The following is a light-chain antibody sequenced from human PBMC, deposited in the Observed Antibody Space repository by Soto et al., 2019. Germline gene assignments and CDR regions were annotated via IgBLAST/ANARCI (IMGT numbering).Light chain of an antibody. CDR1: QAIRTD. J-gene: IGKJ1*01. V-gene: IGKV1-17*01. Sequence: DIQVTQFSSSLSASVRHRVTXACRASQAIRTDLGWYQKQPGKAPKLLIFAASNLHSGVPSRFSGSGSGTEFTITISGLQPDDCATYDCQQYNSFSWSFGPGTKLDIK. CDR3: QQYNSFSWS. CDR2: AAS.